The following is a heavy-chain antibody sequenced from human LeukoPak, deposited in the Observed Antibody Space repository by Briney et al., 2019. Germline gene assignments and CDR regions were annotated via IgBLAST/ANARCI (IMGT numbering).Heavy chain of an antibody. CDR2: INSDGRST. CDR3: ASKEVFDY. J-gene: IGHJ4*02. CDR1: GFTLSSYW. Sequence: GGSLRLSCAASGFTLSSYWMHWVRQAPGKGLVWVSGINSDGRSTRYADSVRGRFTISRDNAKNTLYLQMNSLRAEDTAVYYCASKEVFDYWGQGTLVTVSS. V-gene: IGHV3-74*01.